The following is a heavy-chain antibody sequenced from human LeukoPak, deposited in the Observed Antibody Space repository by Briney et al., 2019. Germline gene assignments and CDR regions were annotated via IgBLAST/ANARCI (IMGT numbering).Heavy chain of an antibody. Sequence: GGSLRLSCAASGFTFSSHAMSWVRQAPGKGLEGVSAISGSGGSTYFADSVKGRFTISRDNSKNTVYLQMNRLRDEQTGVYYCAKDSETYYFGSEGFFDIWGQGTMVTVSS. D-gene: IGHD3-10*01. CDR3: AKDSETYYFGSEGFFDI. V-gene: IGHV3-23*01. J-gene: IGHJ3*02. CDR1: GFTFSSHA. CDR2: ISGSGGST.